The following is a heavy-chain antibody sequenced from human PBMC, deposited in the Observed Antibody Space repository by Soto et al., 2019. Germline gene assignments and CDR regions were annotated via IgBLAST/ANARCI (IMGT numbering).Heavy chain of an antibody. CDR2: IYYSGST. Sequence: SETLSLTCTVSDGSISSSSYYWGWIRQPPGKGLEWIGSIYYSGSTYYNPPLKSRVTISVDTSKNQFALKLSSVTAADTAVYYCSRLITGDTGLRHYGMDVWGKVTTVSVSS. J-gene: IGHJ6*04. CDR3: SRLITGDTGLRHYGMDV. CDR1: DGSISSSSYY. D-gene: IGHD7-27*01. V-gene: IGHV4-39*01.